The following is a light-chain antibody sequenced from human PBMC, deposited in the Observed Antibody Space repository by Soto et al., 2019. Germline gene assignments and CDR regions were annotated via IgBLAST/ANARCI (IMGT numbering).Light chain of an antibody. CDR1: QSVAPY. CDR3: QQRSVWPPIT. V-gene: IGKV3-11*01. CDR2: DVS. J-gene: IGKJ5*01. Sequence: EIILTQSPDTLSLSPGERATLSCTASQSVAPYLLWYQQKPGQAPRLLIYDVSKRATGIPARFSGTGSGSDFTLTISSLEPEDSAVYFCQQRSVWPPITFGQGTRLEIK.